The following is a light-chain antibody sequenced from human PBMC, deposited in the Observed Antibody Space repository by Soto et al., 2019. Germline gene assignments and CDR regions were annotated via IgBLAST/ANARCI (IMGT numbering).Light chain of an antibody. Sequence: EVAVTRSPGTLYFSPGEGATLSCRASQSVSSSYIAWYQQRPGQTPSLLIYGASTRATGIPDRFSGSGSGTHFTLTISRLEPGDFAVYYCQHFGGTTFTFGQGTRLEIK. J-gene: IGKJ5*01. CDR2: GAS. CDR3: QHFGGTTFT. CDR1: QSVSSSY. V-gene: IGKV3-20*01.